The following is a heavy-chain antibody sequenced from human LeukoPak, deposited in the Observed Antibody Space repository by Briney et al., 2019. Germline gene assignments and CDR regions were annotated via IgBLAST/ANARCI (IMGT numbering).Heavy chain of an antibody. Sequence: GASVKVSCKASGYTFTSYGISWVRQAPGQGLEWVGWISAYNGNTNYAQKLQGRVTMTTDTSTSTAYMELRSLRSDDTAVYYCARDYDVVVVAAEGTDGMDVWGQGTTVTVSS. CDR2: ISAYNGNT. CDR1: GYTFTSYG. CDR3: ARDYDVVVVAAEGTDGMDV. J-gene: IGHJ6*02. D-gene: IGHD2-15*01. V-gene: IGHV1-18*01.